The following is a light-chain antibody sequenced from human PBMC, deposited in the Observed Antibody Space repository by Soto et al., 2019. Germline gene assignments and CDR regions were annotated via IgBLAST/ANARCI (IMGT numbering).Light chain of an antibody. J-gene: IGKJ2*01. V-gene: IGKV3-20*01. CDR1: QSVRSNY. Sequence: EIVLTQSPGTLSLSPGERATLSCRASQSVRSNYLAWYQQKPGQAPRLLIYGASSRATGLPDRFSGTGSGTDFTLTISRLEPEDFAVYYCQQYGGSPYTFGQGTKLAIK. CDR3: QQYGGSPYT. CDR2: GAS.